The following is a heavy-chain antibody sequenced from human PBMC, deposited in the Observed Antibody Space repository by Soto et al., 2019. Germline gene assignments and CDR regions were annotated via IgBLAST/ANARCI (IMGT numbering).Heavy chain of an antibody. CDR3: ARDSGTMIVVVTLSIDY. CDR2: ISYDGSNK. D-gene: IGHD3-22*01. CDR1: GFTLSSYA. V-gene: IGHV3-30-3*01. Sequence: QVQLVESGGGVVQPGRSLGLSCAASGFTLSSYAMHWVRQAPGKGLEWVAVISYDGSNKYYADSVKGRFTISRDNSKNTLYLQMNSLRAEDTAVYYCARDSGTMIVVVTLSIDYWGQGTLVTVSS. J-gene: IGHJ4*02.